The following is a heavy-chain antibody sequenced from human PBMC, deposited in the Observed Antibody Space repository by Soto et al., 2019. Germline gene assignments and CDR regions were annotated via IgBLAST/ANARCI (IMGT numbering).Heavy chain of an antibody. CDR1: GFTFSSYA. V-gene: IGHV3-23*01. D-gene: IGHD3-3*01. CDR2: ISGSGGST. Sequence: GGSLRLSCAASGFTFSSYAMSWVRQAPGKGLEWVSAISGSGGSTYYADSVKGRFTISRDNSKNTLYLQMNSLRAEDTAVYYCAKDFEKYDFWSGYFFDYWDQGTLVTVSS. CDR3: AKDFEKYDFWSGYFFDY. J-gene: IGHJ4*02.